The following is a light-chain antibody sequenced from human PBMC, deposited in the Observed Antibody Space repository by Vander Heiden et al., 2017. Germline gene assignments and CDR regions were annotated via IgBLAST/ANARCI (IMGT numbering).Light chain of an antibody. V-gene: IGKV3-15*01. J-gene: IGKJ4*01. CDR1: ESISNN. Sequence: IVMTPSPAALSVSPGERSTLSCRVSESISNNLAWNQQKPGQAPRLLIYDASTRATGIPARFSGSGSGTEFTLSISSLQSEDFAVYYCQQYNNWPLTFGGGTKVEIK. CDR2: DAS. CDR3: QQYNNWPLT.